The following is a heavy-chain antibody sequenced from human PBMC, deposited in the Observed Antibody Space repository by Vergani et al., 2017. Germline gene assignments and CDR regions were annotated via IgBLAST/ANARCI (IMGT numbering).Heavy chain of an antibody. CDR2: IYTSGST. V-gene: IGHV4-61*02. D-gene: IGHD2-2*01. J-gene: IGHJ6*03. CDR1: GGSISSGSYY. Sequence: QVQLQESGPGLVKPSQTLSLTCTVSGGSISSGSYYWSWIRQPAGKGLEWIGRIYTSGSTNYNPSLKSRVTISVDTSKNQFSLKLSSVTAADTAVYYCAREAAGYCSSTSCYAMGYYYYYYMDVWGKGP. CDR3: AREAAGYCSSTSCYAMGYYYYYYMDV.